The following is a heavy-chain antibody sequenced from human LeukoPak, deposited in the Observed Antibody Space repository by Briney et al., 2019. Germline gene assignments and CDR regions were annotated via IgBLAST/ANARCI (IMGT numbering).Heavy chain of an antibody. CDR1: GFTVSSNY. D-gene: IGHD3-9*01. Sequence: GGSLRLSCVVSGFTVSSNYMSWVRQAPGKGLEWVSTIYAGGVPYYADSVKGRFTISRDNFKNTLYLQMNSLRPEDTAVYYCARGPDYDILADYFDYWGQGTLVTVSS. CDR3: ARGPDYDILADYFDY. CDR2: IYAGGVP. V-gene: IGHV3-53*05. J-gene: IGHJ4*02.